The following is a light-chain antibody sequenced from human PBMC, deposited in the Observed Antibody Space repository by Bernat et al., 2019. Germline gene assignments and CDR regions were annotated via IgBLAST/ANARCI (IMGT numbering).Light chain of an antibody. CDR3: QQYNSYPRT. CDR2: KTS. Sequence: DIQMTQSPSTLSASVGDRVTITCRASQSFSYWLAWYQQKPGKAPKLLIYKTSNLDSGVPSRFSGSGSGTEFTLTISSLQPDDFATYYYQQYNSYPRTFGQGTKLEMK. J-gene: IGKJ2*01. V-gene: IGKV1-5*03. CDR1: QSFSYW.